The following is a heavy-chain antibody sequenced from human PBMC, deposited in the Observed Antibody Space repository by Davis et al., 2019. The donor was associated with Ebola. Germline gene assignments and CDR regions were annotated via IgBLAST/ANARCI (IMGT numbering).Heavy chain of an antibody. CDR3: ARGQLYTSSWSDY. D-gene: IGHD6-13*01. V-gene: IGHV3-33*01. CDR1: GFTFSSYG. J-gene: IGHJ4*02. CDR2: IWYDGSYK. Sequence: PGGSLRLSCAASGFTFSSYGMHWVRQAPGKALECVAMIWYDGSYKYYADSVGGRFTISRDNFRNTLYLQMNSLRAEDTAVYYCARGQLYTSSWSDYWGQGTLVTVSS.